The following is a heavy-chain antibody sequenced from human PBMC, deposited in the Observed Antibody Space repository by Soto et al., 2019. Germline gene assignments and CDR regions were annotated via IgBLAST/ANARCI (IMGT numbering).Heavy chain of an antibody. V-gene: IGHV4-34*01. J-gene: IGHJ4*02. Sequence: PSETLSLTCAVSGGYFSGYYWSWVRQTPGKGLEWIGDINHTGGSDYNPSLKSRVMISVDTAKTQFSLNVTSVTAADTAVYYCAREVGYYSATRRNLYFDYWGPGTLVTVSS. CDR2: INHTGGS. CDR3: AREVGYYSATRRNLYFDY. CDR1: GGYFSGYY. D-gene: IGHD2-2*01.